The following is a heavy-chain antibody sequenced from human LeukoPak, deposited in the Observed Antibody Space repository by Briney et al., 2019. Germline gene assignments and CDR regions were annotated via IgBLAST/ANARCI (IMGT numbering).Heavy chain of an antibody. V-gene: IGHV4-34*01. Sequence: PSETPSLTCAVYGGSFSGYYWSWIRQPPGKGLEWIGEINHSGSTNYNPSLKSRVTISVDTSKNQFSLKLSSVTAADTAVYYCARVGYSYGYGGQRDYWGQGTLVTVSS. CDR2: INHSGST. D-gene: IGHD5-18*01. CDR3: ARVGYSYGYGGQRDY. J-gene: IGHJ4*02. CDR1: GGSFSGYY.